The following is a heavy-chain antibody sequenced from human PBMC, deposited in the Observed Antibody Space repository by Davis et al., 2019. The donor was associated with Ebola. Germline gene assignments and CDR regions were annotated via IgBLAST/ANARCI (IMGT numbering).Heavy chain of an antibody. V-gene: IGHV3-30*02. CDR1: AFTFSSYG. CDR2: IRFDGSEK. D-gene: IGHD6-19*01. CDR3: AKGDNSGWYGVDY. Sequence: PGGSLRLSCAASAFTFSSYGMHWVRQAPGKGLEWVAFIRFDGSEKYYADSVKGRFTISRENSKATLDLQMNSLRAEDTAVYYCAKGDNSGWYGVDYWGQGTLVTVSS. J-gene: IGHJ4*02.